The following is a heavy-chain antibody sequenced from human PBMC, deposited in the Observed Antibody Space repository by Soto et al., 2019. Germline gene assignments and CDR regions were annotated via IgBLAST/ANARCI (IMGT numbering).Heavy chain of an antibody. D-gene: IGHD6-19*01. CDR3: ARLPTKGSIAVASFDP. CDR1: GYSFTSYW. J-gene: IGHJ5*02. CDR2: IYPGDSDT. V-gene: IGHV5-51*01. Sequence: GESLKISCKGSGYSFTSYWIGWVRQMPGKGLEWMGIIYPGDSDTRYSPSFQGQVTISADKSISTAYLQWSSLKASDTAMYYCARLPTKGSIAVASFDPWGQGTLVTVSS.